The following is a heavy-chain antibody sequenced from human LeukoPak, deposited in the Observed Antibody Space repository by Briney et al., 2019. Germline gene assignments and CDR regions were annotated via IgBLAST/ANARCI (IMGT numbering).Heavy chain of an antibody. CDR2: ISYDGSNK. J-gene: IGHJ6*03. V-gene: IGHV3-30*19. CDR1: GFIFTSEG. D-gene: IGHD1-1*01. CDR3: ARDRNWNDPYYYYYMDV. Sequence: GGSLRLSCVASGFIFTSEGMHWVRQAPGKGLEWVAVISYDGSNKYYADSVKGRFTISRDNSKNTLYLQMNSLRAEDTAVYYCARDRNWNDPYYYYYMDVWGKGTTVTVSS.